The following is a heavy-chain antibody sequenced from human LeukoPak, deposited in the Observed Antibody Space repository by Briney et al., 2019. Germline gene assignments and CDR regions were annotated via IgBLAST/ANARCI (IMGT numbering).Heavy chain of an antibody. CDR1: GFTFSSYS. D-gene: IGHD2-2*01. CDR2: ISSSSSTI. V-gene: IGHV3-48*01. J-gene: IGHJ6*02. Sequence: PGGSLRLSCAASGFTFSSYSMNWVRQAPGKGLEWVSYISSSSSTIYYADSVKGRFTISRDNAKNSLYLQMNSLRAEDTAVYYCARDPGYCSSTSCYYYYGMDVRGQGTTVTVSS. CDR3: ARDPGYCSSTSCYYYYGMDV.